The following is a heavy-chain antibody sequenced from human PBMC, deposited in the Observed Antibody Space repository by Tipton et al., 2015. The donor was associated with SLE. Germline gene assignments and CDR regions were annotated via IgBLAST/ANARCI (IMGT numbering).Heavy chain of an antibody. CDR1: GFTFSSYG. D-gene: IGHD1-26*01. V-gene: IGHV3-33*01. CDR3: ARSSGGYFDAFDI. J-gene: IGHJ3*02. Sequence: SLRLSCAASGFTFSSYGMYWVRQAPGKGLEWVAVIWYDGSNKYYADSVKGRFTISRDNSKNTLYLQMNSLRAEDTAVYYCARSSGGYFDAFDIWGQGTMVTVSS. CDR2: IWYDGSNK.